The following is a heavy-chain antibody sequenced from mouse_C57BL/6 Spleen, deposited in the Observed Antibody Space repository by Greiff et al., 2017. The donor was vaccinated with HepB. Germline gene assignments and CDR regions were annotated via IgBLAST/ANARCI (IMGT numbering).Heavy chain of an antibody. V-gene: IGHV6-6*01. Sequence: EVQRVESGGGLVQPGGSMKLSCAASGFTFSDAWMDWVRQSPEKGLEWVAEIRNKANNHATYYAESVKGRFTISRDDSKSSVYLQMNSLRAEDTGIYYCTGKTGTGAMDYWGQGTQGTVSS. CDR1: GFTFSDAW. D-gene: IGHD4-1*01. J-gene: IGHJ4*01. CDR3: TGKTGTGAMDY. CDR2: IRNKANNHAT.